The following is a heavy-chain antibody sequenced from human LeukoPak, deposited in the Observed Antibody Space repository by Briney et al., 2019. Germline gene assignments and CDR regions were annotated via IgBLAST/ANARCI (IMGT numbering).Heavy chain of an antibody. CDR2: INPSGGST. CDR1: GYTFTSYY. V-gene: IGHV1-46*01. CDR3: ASGMVVTPDEPIFYYYYYMDV. Sequence: ASVKVSCKASGYTFTSYYMHWVRQAPGQGLEWMGIINPSGGSTSYAQKFQGRVTMTRDTSTSTVYMELSSLRPEDTAVYYCASGMVVTPDEPIFYYYYYMDVWGKGTTVTVSS. J-gene: IGHJ6*03. D-gene: IGHD4-23*01.